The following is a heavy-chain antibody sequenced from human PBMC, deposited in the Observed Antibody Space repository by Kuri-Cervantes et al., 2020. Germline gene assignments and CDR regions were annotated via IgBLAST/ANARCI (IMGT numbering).Heavy chain of an antibody. CDR1: GGSINNHY. V-gene: IGHV4-59*11. Sequence: SETLSLTCTVSGGSINNHYWSWIRQPPGKGLEWIGYIYYSGSTNYNPSLKSRVTISVDTSKNQFSLKLSSVTAADTAVYYCAAYDSSGYYYGHWGQGTLVTVSS. D-gene: IGHD3-22*01. J-gene: IGHJ4*02. CDR3: AAYDSSGYYYGH. CDR2: IYYSGST.